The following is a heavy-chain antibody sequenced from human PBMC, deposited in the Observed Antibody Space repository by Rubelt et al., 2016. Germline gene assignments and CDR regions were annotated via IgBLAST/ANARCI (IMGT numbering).Heavy chain of an antibody. J-gene: IGHJ4*02. V-gene: IGHV3-7*03. D-gene: IGHD3-10*01. CDR2: IKQDGSET. CDR1: GFTFSSYI. Sequence: EVQLVESGGGLVKPGGSLRLSCAASGFTFSSYIINWVRQAPGKGLEWVAAIKQDGSETYYVDSVKGRFTSSRDNVKNSLYVQMKNLRPEDTALYYCAGAGNWGQGELVTVSS. CDR3: AGAGN.